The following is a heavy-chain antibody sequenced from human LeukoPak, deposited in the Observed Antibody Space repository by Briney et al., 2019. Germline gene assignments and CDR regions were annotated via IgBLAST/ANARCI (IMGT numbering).Heavy chain of an antibody. J-gene: IGHJ5*02. CDR3: ARGIRYYYDSSVYYPLNWFDP. Sequence: PSETLSLTCAVYGGSFSGYYWSWIRQPPGKGLEWIGEINHSGSTNYNPSLKSRVTISVDTSKNQFYLKLSSVTAADTAVYYCARGIRYYYDSSVYYPLNWFDPWGQVTLVTVSS. CDR1: GGSFSGYY. CDR2: INHSGST. D-gene: IGHD3-22*01. V-gene: IGHV4-34*01.